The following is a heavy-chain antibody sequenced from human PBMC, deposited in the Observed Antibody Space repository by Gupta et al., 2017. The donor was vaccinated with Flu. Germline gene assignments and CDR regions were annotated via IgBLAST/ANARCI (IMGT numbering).Heavy chain of an antibody. J-gene: IGHJ4*02. CDR2: IYYGGST. Sequence: SHFWGWIRQPPGKGLEWIGSIYYGGSTYYNPSLKSRVIISVDTSKNQFSLKLSSVTAADKXVXYCARIXHYYESGGYYWDYRGQGTMVTVPS. CDR1: SHF. CDR3: ARIXHYYESGGYYWDY. D-gene: IGHD3-22*01. V-gene: IGHV4-39*01.